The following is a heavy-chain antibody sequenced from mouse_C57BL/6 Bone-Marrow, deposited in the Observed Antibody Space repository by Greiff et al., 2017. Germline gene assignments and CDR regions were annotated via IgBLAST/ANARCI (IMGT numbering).Heavy chain of an antibody. CDR3: ARPDYIIDWCFDI. V-gene: IGHV1-55*01. CDR2: IYPGSGST. Sequence: QVQLQQPGAELVKPGASVKMSCKASGYTFTSYWITWVKQRPGQGLEWIGDIYPGSGSTNYNEKFKSKATLTVDTSSSTAYMQLSSLTSQDSAVYDCARPDYIIDWCFDIWGTGTTVTVSA. D-gene: IGHD2-12*01. CDR1: GYTFTSYW. J-gene: IGHJ1*03.